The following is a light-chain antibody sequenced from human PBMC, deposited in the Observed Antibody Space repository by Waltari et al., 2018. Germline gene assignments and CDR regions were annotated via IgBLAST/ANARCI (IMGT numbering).Light chain of an antibody. CDR3: SSYTSSSTVV. J-gene: IGLJ2*01. CDR2: GFR. CDR1: SSDGGGYNY. Sequence: QSALTQPASVSGSPGQSITISCTGTSSDGGGYNYVSWSQKHPDQAPKPMIYGFRKRPSAVSNRFSGSKSGNTASLTISGLQAEDEADYYCSSYTSSSTVVFGGGTKLTVL. V-gene: IGLV2-14*01.